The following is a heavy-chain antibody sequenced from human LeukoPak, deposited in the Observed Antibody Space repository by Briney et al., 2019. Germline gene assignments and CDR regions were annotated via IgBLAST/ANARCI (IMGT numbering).Heavy chain of an antibody. Sequence: SETLSLTCTVAGGSISSSYWNWIRQSPGKGLEWIGNMDSSGSIKYNPSLRSRVTMSLDTSKNQVSLKLRSVTAADTATYYCTRGYYEPSDRWGQGTLVIVSS. CDR3: TRGYYEPSDR. J-gene: IGHJ5*02. V-gene: IGHV4-59*01. CDR1: GGSISSSY. CDR2: MDSSGSI. D-gene: IGHD3-22*01.